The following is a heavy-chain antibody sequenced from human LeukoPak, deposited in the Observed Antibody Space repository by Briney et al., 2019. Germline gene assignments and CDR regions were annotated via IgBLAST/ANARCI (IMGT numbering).Heavy chain of an antibody. J-gene: IGHJ4*02. CDR1: GGSVSSGSYY. Sequence: SETLSLTCTVSGGSVSSGSYYWSWIRQPPGKGLEWIGYIYYSGSTNYNPSLKSRVTISVDTSKNQFSLKLSSVTAADTAVYYCARSLVAARFYFDYWGQGTLVTVSS. V-gene: IGHV4-61*01. D-gene: IGHD6-6*01. CDR3: ARSLVAARFYFDY. CDR2: IYYSGST.